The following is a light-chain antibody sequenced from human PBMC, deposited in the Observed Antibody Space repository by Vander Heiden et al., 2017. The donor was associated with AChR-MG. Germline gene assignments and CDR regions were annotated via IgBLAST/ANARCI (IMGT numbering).Light chain of an antibody. CDR2: EVN. V-gene: IGLV2-8*01. CDR3: SSYAGSNNRVV. J-gene: IGLJ2*01. Sequence: QSALTQPPSASGSPGQSVTISCTGSNSDVGAYNYVSWFQQHPGKAPTLMIYEVNKRPSGVPDRFSGSKSGNTASLTVSGLQADDEADYYCSSYAGSNNRVVFGGGTRLTVL. CDR1: NSDVGAYNY.